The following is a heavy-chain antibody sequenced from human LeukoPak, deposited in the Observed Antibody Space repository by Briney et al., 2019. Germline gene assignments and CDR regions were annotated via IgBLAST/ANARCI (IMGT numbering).Heavy chain of an antibody. D-gene: IGHD6-19*01. CDR1: GYTFTGYY. CDR2: INPNNGGT. V-gene: IGHV1-2*02. J-gene: IGHJ4*02. Sequence: SVKVSCKPSGYTFTGYYMHWVRQAPGQGLEGMGWINPNNGGTDYAQKFQGRVTMTRDTSISTAYMELSRLRSDDTAVDYCASDSHSSGWYVPDYWGQGTGVTVSA. CDR3: ASDSHSSGWYVPDY.